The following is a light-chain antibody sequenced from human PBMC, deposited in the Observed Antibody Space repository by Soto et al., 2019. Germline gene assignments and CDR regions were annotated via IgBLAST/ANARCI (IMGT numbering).Light chain of an antibody. Sequence: ELVLSQSPSTLSVSPLERSTLSCRASQSIRKNLAWYQQKPGQAPTLLIYEASTRATGVPARFSGSGSGTEFTLTISSLQSEDFAIYYCQQSHNYMYTFGQGTKVDIK. CDR3: QQSHNYMYT. J-gene: IGKJ2*01. V-gene: IGKV3-15*01. CDR1: QSIRKN. CDR2: EAS.